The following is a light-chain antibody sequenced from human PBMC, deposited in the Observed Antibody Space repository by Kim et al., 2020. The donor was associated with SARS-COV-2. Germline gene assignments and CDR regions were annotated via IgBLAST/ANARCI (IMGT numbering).Light chain of an antibody. V-gene: IGLV1-47*01. CDR2: RNN. J-gene: IGLJ3*02. CDR1: TSNIGSNY. CDR3: ASWEDSLSGWV. Sequence: QSVLTQPPSASGTPGQRVTISCSGRTSNIGSNYIYWYQQFPGAAPKLLIYRNNQRPSGVPDRFSGSKSDTSASLAITGLRSEDEADYYCASWEDSLSGWVFGGGTQLTVL.